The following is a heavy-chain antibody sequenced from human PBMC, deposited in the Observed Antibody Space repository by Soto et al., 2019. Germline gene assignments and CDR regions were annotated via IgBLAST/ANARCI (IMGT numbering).Heavy chain of an antibody. J-gene: IGHJ4*02. D-gene: IGHD2-21*01. Sequence: QVQLQESGPGLMKPSQTLALTCTVSGASIGRGGYYWTWIRQHPGKPLEWMGHSHFSGETNYNPSLMGRLTMSIDTSTNQFSLNLAAVTAADTAMYYCARDQGGDLDYWGQGTLVTVSS. CDR1: GASIGRGGYY. V-gene: IGHV4-31*03. CDR2: SHFSGET. CDR3: ARDQGGDLDY.